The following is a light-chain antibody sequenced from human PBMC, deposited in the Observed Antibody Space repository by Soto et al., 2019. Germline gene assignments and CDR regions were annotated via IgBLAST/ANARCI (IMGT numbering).Light chain of an antibody. CDR1: QSVFYSSNNKNY. V-gene: IGKV4-1*01. Sequence: DIVMTQSPDSLAVSLGERATINCKSSQSVFYSSNNKNYLAWYQQKPGQPPKLLIYWASTRESGVPDRFSGSGSGTDFTLTISSLQAEDVAVYYCQQYYSTPGYTFGQGPKLEIK. CDR3: QQYYSTPGYT. CDR2: WAS. J-gene: IGKJ2*01.